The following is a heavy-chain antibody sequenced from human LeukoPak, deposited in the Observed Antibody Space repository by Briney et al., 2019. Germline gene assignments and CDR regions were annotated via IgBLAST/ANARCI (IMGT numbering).Heavy chain of an antibody. CDR1: GFTVSSSY. J-gene: IGHJ4*02. Sequence: GGSLRLSCAAPGFTVSSSYMNWVRQAPGKGLEWVSVIYSGDSTYYADSVKGRFTISRDISKNTLHLQMNSLRAEDSAVYYCARGDSSWYPYFDFWGQGTLVTVSS. CDR2: IYSGDST. V-gene: IGHV3-66*01. CDR3: ARGDSSWYPYFDF. D-gene: IGHD6-13*01.